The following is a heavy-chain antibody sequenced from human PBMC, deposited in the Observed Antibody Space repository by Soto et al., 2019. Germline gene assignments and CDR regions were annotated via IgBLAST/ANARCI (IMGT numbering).Heavy chain of an antibody. D-gene: IGHD1-26*01. CDR3: ARHDGWADARYYLDY. J-gene: IGHJ4*02. CDR1: GGPISSSSFH. V-gene: IGHV4-39*01. CDR2: IHHSGST. Sequence: QLQLQESGPGLVKPSETLSLTCTVSGGPISSSSFHWGWIRQSPGKGLEGIGSIHHSGSTNYNPAPKCRVTTAVDTAKNQASLKLSSLTAADTRVYYCARHDGWADARYYLDYWGQGTLVTVSS.